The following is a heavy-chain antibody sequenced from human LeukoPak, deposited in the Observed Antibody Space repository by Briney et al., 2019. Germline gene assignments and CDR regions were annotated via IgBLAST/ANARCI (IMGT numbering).Heavy chain of an antibody. CDR2: ISGSGGST. Sequence: GGSLRLSCAASGFTFSSYAMSWVRQAPGKGLEWVSAISGSGGSTYYADSVKGRFTISRDNSKNTLYLQMNSLRAEDTAVYYCAKDKGRGNIVATLGGYYFDYWGQGTLVTASS. D-gene: IGHD5-12*01. CDR3: AKDKGRGNIVATLGGYYFDY. V-gene: IGHV3-23*01. CDR1: GFTFSSYA. J-gene: IGHJ4*02.